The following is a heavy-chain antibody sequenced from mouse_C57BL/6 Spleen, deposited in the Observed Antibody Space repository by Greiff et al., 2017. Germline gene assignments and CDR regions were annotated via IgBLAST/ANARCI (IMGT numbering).Heavy chain of an antibody. V-gene: IGHV1-15*01. J-gene: IGHJ2*01. CDR2: IDPETGGT. CDR3: TRLGSDY. Sequence: QVQLQQSGAELVRPGASVTLSCKASGYTFTDYELHWVKQTPVHGLEWIGAIDPETGGTAYNQKFTGKAILTADKSSSTPYMELRSLTAEDSAVYYCTRLGSDYWGQGTTLTVSS. CDR1: GYTFTDYE. D-gene: IGHD3-1*01.